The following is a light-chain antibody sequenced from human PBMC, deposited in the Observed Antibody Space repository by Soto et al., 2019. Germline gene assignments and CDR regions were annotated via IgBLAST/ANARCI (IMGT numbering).Light chain of an antibody. CDR2: DAS. Sequence: DIQMTQSPSSLSASVGDTVTIAFEATHDISNFLNWYQQRPGKAPRLLIYDASNLQTGVPSRFSGSGSGTDFTFSISNLQPEDLATYYCQQYDSFPISFGQGTRLEI. J-gene: IGKJ5*01. CDR1: HDISNF. CDR3: QQYDSFPIS. V-gene: IGKV1-33*01.